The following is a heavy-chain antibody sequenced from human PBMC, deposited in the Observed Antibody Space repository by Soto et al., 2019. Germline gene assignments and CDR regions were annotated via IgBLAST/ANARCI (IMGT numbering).Heavy chain of an antibody. CDR1: GGTFSSYA. V-gene: IGHV1-69*01. Sequence: QVQLVQSGAEVKKPGSSVKVSCKASGGTFSSYAISWVRQAPGQGLEWMGGIIPIFGTANYAQKFQGRVTITADESTSTAYMELSSLRSEDTAVYYCARDGFAYYYGSGIYDNWFDPWGQGTLVTVSS. CDR3: ARDGFAYYYGSGIYDNWFDP. J-gene: IGHJ5*02. D-gene: IGHD3-10*01. CDR2: IIPIFGTA.